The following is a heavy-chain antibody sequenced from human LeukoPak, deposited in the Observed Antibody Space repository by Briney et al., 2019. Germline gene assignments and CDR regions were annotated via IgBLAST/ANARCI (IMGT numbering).Heavy chain of an antibody. D-gene: IGHD2-15*01. CDR1: GFIFSHYW. V-gene: IGHV3-7*01. J-gene: IGHJ3*02. Sequence: GGSLRLSCAASGFIFSHYWMSWVRQAPGKGLEWVANIKPDGSDKDYIDSVKGRSTMSRDNAKNSLYLQMDSLRAEDTAVYYCAREDMWAFDMWGQGTMVTVSS. CDR2: IKPDGSDK. CDR3: AREDMWAFDM.